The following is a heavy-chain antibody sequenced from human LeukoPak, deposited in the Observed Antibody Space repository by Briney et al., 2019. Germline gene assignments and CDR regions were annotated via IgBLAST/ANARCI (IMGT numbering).Heavy chain of an antibody. CDR2: FDPEDGET. Sequence: GASVKVSCKVSGYTLTELSMHWVRQAPGKGLEWMGGFDPEDGETIYAQKFQGRVTMTEDTSTDTAYMGLSSLGSEDTAVYYCATAPIVAATSPWFDPWGQGTLVTVSS. D-gene: IGHD2-15*01. CDR1: GYTLTELS. J-gene: IGHJ5*02. CDR3: ATAPIVAATSPWFDP. V-gene: IGHV1-24*01.